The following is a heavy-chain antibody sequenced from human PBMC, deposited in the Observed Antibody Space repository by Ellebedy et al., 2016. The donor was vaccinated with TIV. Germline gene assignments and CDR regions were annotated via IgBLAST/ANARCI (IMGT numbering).Heavy chain of an antibody. V-gene: IGHV3-7*03. CDR2: IKEDGSEK. D-gene: IGHD3-10*01. CDR1: GFTFSRYW. Sequence: GESLKISCAASGFTFSRYWMSWVRQAPGKGLEWVANIKEDGSEKHYVDSVKGRFTISRDNAKNSLYLQMDSLRAEDTAVYFCARAPRGGTDYWGQGTLVTVSS. J-gene: IGHJ4*02. CDR3: ARAPRGGTDY.